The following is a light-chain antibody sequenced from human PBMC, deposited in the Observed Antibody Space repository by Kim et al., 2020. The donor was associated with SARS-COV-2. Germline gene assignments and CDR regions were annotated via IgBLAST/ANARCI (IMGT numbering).Light chain of an antibody. V-gene: IGLV3-1*01. CDR3: QAWDSSTAV. CDR2: QDT. CDR1: NLGDKY. Sequence: ESPGPTASITCSGDNLGDKYACWYQQKPGQSPVLVIYQDTKRPSGIPERFSGSNSGNTATLTISGTQAMDETDYYCQAWDSSTAVFGTGTKVTVL. J-gene: IGLJ1*01.